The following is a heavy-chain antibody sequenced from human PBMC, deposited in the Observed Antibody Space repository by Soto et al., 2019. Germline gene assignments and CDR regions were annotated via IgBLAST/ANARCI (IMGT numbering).Heavy chain of an antibody. CDR1: GYTFTSYG. CDR3: ARPGLYYDILTGYYKGGYYGMDV. CDR2: ISAYNGNT. J-gene: IGHJ6*02. D-gene: IGHD3-9*01. Sequence: ASVKVSCKASGYTFTSYGISWVRQAPGQGLEWMGWISAYNGNTNYAQKLQGRVTMTTDTSTSTAYMELRSLRSDDTAVYYCARPGLYYDILTGYYKGGYYGMDVWGQGTTVTVSS. V-gene: IGHV1-18*01.